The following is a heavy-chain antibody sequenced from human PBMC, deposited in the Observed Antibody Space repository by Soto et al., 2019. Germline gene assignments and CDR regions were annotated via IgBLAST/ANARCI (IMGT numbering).Heavy chain of an antibody. D-gene: IGHD3-3*01. V-gene: IGHV3-23*01. CDR2: ISDSGSST. CDR1: GFTFSSYA. J-gene: IGHJ3*02. CDR3: AKDRITIFGVVKFGNDAFDI. Sequence: GGSLRLSCAASGFTFSSYAMSWVRQAPGKGLEWVSAISDSGSSTYYADSVKGRFTISRDSSRNTLYLQMNSLRAEDTAVYYCAKDRITIFGVVKFGNDAFDIWGQGTMVTVSS.